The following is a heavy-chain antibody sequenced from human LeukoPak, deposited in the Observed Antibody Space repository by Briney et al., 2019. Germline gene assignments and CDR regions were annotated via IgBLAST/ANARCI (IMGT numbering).Heavy chain of an antibody. CDR3: ARVDIAAAGLYFQH. CDR2: IYYSGST. J-gene: IGHJ1*01. D-gene: IGHD6-13*01. V-gene: IGHV4-61*01. Sequence: SETLSLTCTVSGGSVSSGSYYWGWIRQPPGKGLEWLGYIYYSGSTNYNPSLKSRVTISVDTSKNQFSLKLSSVTAADTAVYYCARVDIAAAGLYFQHWGQGTLVTVSS. CDR1: GGSVSSGSYY.